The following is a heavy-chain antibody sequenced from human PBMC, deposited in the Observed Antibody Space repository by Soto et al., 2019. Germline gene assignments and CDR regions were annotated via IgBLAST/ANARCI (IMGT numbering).Heavy chain of an antibody. V-gene: IGHV3-11*01. D-gene: IGHD1-1*01. Sequence: GGSLRLSCAASGFTFSDYYMSWIRQAPGKGLEWVSYISSSGSTIYYADSVKGRFTISRDNAKNSLYLQMNILRAEDTAVYYCARDPQTGYNWNDFDYWGQGTLVTVSS. CDR3: ARDPQTGYNWNDFDY. J-gene: IGHJ4*02. CDR1: GFTFSDYY. CDR2: ISSSGSTI.